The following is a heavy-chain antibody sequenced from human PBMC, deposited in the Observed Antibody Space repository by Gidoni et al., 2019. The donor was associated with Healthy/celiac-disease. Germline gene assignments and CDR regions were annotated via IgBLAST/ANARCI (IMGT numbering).Heavy chain of an antibody. CDR3: ARAKPPYSSSGFGELFIGGEFDY. J-gene: IGHJ4*02. D-gene: IGHD3-10*01. CDR1: GYTFTSYA. Sequence: QVQLVQSGAEVKKPGASVKVSCKASGYTFTSYAMPWVRQAPGQRLEWMGWINAGNGNTKYSQKFQGRVTITRDTSASTAYMELSSLRSEDTAVYYCARAKPPYSSSGFGELFIGGEFDYWGQGTLVTVSS. V-gene: IGHV1-3*01. CDR2: INAGNGNT.